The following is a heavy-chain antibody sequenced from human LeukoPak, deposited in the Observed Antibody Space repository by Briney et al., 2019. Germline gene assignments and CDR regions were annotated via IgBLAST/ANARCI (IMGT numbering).Heavy chain of an antibody. D-gene: IGHD2-2*01. CDR1: GYTFTGYY. V-gene: IGHV1-2*02. J-gene: IGHJ3*02. CDR3: ARSRGEYCSSTSCRLGAFDI. CDR2: INPNSGGT. Sequence: ASVKVSCKASGYTFTGYYMHWVRQAPGQGLEWMEWINPNSGGTNYAQKFQGRVTMTRDTSISTAYMELSRLRSDDTAVYYCARSRGEYCSSTSCRLGAFDIWGQGTMVTVSS.